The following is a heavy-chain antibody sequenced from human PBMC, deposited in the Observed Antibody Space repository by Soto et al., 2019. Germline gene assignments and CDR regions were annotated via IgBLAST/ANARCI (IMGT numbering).Heavy chain of an antibody. Sequence: PGGSLRLSCAASGFTFSSYGMHWVRQAPGKGLEWVAVISYDGSNKYYADSVKGRFTISRDNSKNTLYLQMNSLRAEDTAVYYCAKDLRRGITGTGYYYYYGMDVWGQGTTVTVSS. D-gene: IGHD1-20*01. CDR1: GFTFSSYG. CDR2: ISYDGSNK. J-gene: IGHJ6*02. V-gene: IGHV3-30*18. CDR3: AKDLRRGITGTGYYYYYGMDV.